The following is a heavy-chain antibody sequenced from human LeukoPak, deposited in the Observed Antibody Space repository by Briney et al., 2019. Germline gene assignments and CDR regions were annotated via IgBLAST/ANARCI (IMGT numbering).Heavy chain of an antibody. CDR3: AKAIGYCSSTSCYGDY. D-gene: IGHD2-2*01. J-gene: IGHJ4*02. CDR2: ISYDGSNK. V-gene: IGHV3-30*18. CDR1: GFTFSSYG. Sequence: GGSLRLSCAASGFTFSSYGMHWVRQAPGKGLEWVAVISYDGSNKYYADSVKGRFTISRDNSKNTLYLQMNSLRAEDTAVYYCAKAIGYCSSTSCYGDYWGQGTLVTVSS.